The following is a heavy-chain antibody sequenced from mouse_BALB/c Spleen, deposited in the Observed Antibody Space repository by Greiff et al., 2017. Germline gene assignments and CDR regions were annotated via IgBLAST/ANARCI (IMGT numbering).Heavy chain of an antibody. D-gene: IGHD2-4*01. Sequence: VKLMESGAELMKPGASVKISCKATGYTFSSYWIEWVKQRPGHGLEWIGEILPGSGSTNYNEKFKGKATFTADTSSNTAYMQLSSLTSEDSAVYYCARDYDYDGDAMDYWGQGTSVIVSS. V-gene: IGHV1-9*01. CDR2: ILPGSGST. J-gene: IGHJ4*01. CDR1: GYTFSSYW. CDR3: ARDYDYDGDAMDY.